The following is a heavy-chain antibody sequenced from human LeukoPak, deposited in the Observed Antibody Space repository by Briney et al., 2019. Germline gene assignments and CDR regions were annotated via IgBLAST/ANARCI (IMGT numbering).Heavy chain of an antibody. J-gene: IGHJ4*02. V-gene: IGHV1-24*01. Sequence: ASVKVSCKVSGYTLTELSMHWVRQAPGKGLEWMGRFDPEDGETIYAQKFQGRITMTEDTSTDTAYMELSSLRSEDTAVYYCATGPLRSYDSSGYLDYWGQGTLVTVSS. CDR3: ATGPLRSYDSSGYLDY. CDR1: GYTLTELS. D-gene: IGHD3-22*01. CDR2: FDPEDGET.